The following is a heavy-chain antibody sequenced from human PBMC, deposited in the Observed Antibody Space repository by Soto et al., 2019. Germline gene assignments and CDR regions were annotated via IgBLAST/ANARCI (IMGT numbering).Heavy chain of an antibody. D-gene: IGHD1-26*01. CDR1: GFSFSSFA. V-gene: IGHV3-23*01. Sequence: EVLLLESGGGLVQPGGSLRLSCEASGFSFSSFAMNWVRQAPGKGLEWVSAIGDSGASTYYADSVKGRFTISRDNSRNTRYLERNRLRAEDTALYYWANGVERDVWGNGTTVTISS. CDR2: IGDSGAST. J-gene: IGHJ6*04. CDR3: ANGVERDV.